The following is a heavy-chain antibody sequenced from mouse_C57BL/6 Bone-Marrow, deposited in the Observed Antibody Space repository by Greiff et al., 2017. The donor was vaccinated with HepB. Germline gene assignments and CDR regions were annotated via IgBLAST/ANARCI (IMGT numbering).Heavy chain of an antibody. D-gene: IGHD1-1*01. CDR3: ARCSITTVVADWYFDV. J-gene: IGHJ1*03. CDR1: GYAFSSSW. CDR2: IYPGDGDT. Sequence: VQLQQSGPELVKPGASVKISCKASGYAFSSSWMNWVKQRPGKGLEWIGRIYPGDGDTNYNGKFKGKATLTTDKSSSTAYMQLISLTSEDSAVCFCARCSITTVVADWYFDVWGTGTTVTVSS. V-gene: IGHV1-82*01.